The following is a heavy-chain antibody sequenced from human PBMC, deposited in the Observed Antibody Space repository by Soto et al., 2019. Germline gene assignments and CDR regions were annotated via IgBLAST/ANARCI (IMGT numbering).Heavy chain of an antibody. D-gene: IGHD1-26*01. CDR1: GVTFNNYW. CDR3: ARGGWGAYYFDY. J-gene: IGHJ4*02. Sequence: EVQLVESGGGLVQPGGSLRLACAASGVTFNNYWMHWVRQAPGKGLVWASRIKYDGSSTSYAASVKGRFTISTDNAKNPLYLQMTSLRGEDTAVYYCARGGWGAYYFDYWGQGTLVTVSS. CDR2: IKYDGSST. V-gene: IGHV3-74*01.